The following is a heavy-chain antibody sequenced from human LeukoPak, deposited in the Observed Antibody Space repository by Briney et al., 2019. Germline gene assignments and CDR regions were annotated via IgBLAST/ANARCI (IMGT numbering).Heavy chain of an antibody. J-gene: IGHJ3*02. CDR3: ARDFDSPLAFDI. CDR1: GGSISSSSYY. V-gene: IGHV4-39*02. D-gene: IGHD3-9*01. CDR2: IYSGSTT. Sequence: SETLSLTCTVSGGSISSSSYYWGWIRQPPGKGLEWIGSIYSGSTTYYNPSLKSRVTISVDTSKNQFFLKLSSVTAADTAVYYCARDFDSPLAFDIWGQGTMVTVSS.